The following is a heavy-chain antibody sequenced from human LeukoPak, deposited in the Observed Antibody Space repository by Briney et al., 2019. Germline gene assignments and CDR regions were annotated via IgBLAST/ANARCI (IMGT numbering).Heavy chain of an antibody. CDR3: AKDGPEWGATSWFDP. D-gene: IGHD3-16*01. CDR1: GFTFSSYG. J-gene: IGHJ5*02. V-gene: IGHV3-30*02. Sequence: GGSLRLSCAASGFTFSSYGMHWVRQAPGKGLEWVAFIRYDGSNKYYADSVKGRFTISRDNSKNTLYLQMDSLRAEDTAVYYCAKDGPEWGATSWFDPWGRGTLVTVSS. CDR2: IRYDGSNK.